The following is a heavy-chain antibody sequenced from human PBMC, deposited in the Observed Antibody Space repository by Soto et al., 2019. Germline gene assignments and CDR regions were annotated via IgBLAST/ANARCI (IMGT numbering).Heavy chain of an antibody. CDR1: GGTFSSYA. V-gene: IGHV1-69*13. CDR2: IIPIFGTA. CDR3: AREEYDSSAPTGY. J-gene: IGHJ4*02. Sequence: ASVKVSCKASGGTFSSYAISWVRQAPGQGLEWMGGIIPIFGTANYAQKFQGRVTITADESTSTAYMELSSLRSEDTAVYYCAREEYDSSAPTGYWGQGTLVTVS. D-gene: IGHD3-22*01.